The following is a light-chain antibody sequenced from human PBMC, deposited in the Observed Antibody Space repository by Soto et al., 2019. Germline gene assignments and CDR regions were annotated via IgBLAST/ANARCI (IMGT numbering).Light chain of an antibody. J-gene: IGKJ1*01. Sequence: EIVLTQSPGTLSVSPGERAALSCKASQSVTSNYLAWYQQRPGQAPRLLIYAANRRATGSPDRLTGSGSGTDFNLTISSLEPEDSDLYYCQQYAGAPWTFGQGTRVEIK. CDR3: QQYAGAPWT. CDR1: QSVTSNY. V-gene: IGKV3-20*01. CDR2: AAN.